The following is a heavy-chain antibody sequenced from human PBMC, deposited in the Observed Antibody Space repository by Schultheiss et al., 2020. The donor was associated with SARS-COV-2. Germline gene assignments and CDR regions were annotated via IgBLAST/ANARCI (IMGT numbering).Heavy chain of an antibody. CDR1: GFTFSSYA. J-gene: IGHJ4*02. CDR2: ISYDGSNK. Sequence: GGSLRLSCAASGFTFSSYAMHWVRQAPGKGLEWVAVISYDGSNKYYADSVKGRFTISRDNSKNTLYLQMNSLRAEDTAVYYCARDSGGDFDYWGQGTLVTDSS. V-gene: IGHV3-30*01. D-gene: IGHD2-15*01. CDR3: ARDSGGDFDY.